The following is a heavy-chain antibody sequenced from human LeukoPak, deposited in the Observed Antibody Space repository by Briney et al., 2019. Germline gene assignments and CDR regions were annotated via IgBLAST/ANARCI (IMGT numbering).Heavy chain of an antibody. J-gene: IGHJ4*02. V-gene: IGHV1-2*02. CDR2: INPNSGGT. Sequence: GASVKVSCKASGYTFTGYYMHWVRQAPGQGLEWMGWINPNSGGTNYAQKFQGRVTMTRDTSISTAYMELSRLRSDDTAVYYCARVIYYDSSGLFDYWGQGTLVTVSS. CDR1: GYTFTGYY. CDR3: ARVIYYDSSGLFDY. D-gene: IGHD3-22*01.